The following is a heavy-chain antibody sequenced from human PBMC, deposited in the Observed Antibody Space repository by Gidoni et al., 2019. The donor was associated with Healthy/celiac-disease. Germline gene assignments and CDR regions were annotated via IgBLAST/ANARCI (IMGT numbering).Heavy chain of an antibody. CDR1: GFPFSSYS. CDR2: ISSSSSYI. CDR3: ARDVGTTRVVWFDP. V-gene: IGHV3-21*01. D-gene: IGHD1-26*01. J-gene: IGHJ5*02. Sequence: EVQLVESGGGLVKPGGSLRLSGAASGFPFSSYSMNWVRQGPGKGLEWGSSISSSSSYIYYADSVKGRFTISRDNAKNSLYLQMNSLRAEDTAVYYCARDVGTTRVVWFDPWGQGTLVTVSS.